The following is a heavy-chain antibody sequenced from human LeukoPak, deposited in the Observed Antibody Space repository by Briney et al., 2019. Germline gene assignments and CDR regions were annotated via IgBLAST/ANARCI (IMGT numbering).Heavy chain of an antibody. V-gene: IGHV1-46*01. Sequence: GASVKISCKTSGYTFANYYIHWVRQAPGQGCEWMGIFNPGGGGTTYAQKFQDRVTMTRDTSTSSVEMELRSLKSEDTAVYYCARRDQDGLFDYWGQGTLVTVSS. J-gene: IGHJ4*02. CDR3: ARRDQDGLFDY. CDR2: FNPGGGGT. CDR1: GYTFANYY.